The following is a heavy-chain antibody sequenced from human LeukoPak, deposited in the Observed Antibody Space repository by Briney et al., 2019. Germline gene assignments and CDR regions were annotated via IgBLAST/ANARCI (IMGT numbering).Heavy chain of an antibody. V-gene: IGHV3-74*01. CDR1: GFPLSNYW. D-gene: IGHD2-8*01. CDR3: ANDIGGGGYCTNGVCYGDFDY. Sequence: GGALELSCAASGFPLSNYWMMHWVRHDPGKGLAWGARIRGNGRDTNYADSEKGRLIVYRDSDGNTMYVQVNSLRAEDTAFYYCANDIGGGGYCTNGVCYGDFDYWGQGTLVTVSS. J-gene: IGHJ4*02. CDR2: IRGNGRDT.